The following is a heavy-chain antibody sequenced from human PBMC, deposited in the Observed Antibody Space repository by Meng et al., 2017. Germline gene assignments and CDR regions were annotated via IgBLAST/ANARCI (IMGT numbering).Heavy chain of an antibody. D-gene: IGHD6-19*01. CDR2: IYHGGNT. CDR3: ASWIYSCGWQ. V-gene: IGHV4/OR15-8*02. J-gene: IGHJ4*02. Sequence: QVQRQESGPGLVKPSGTLALTCVVSCGSISSVDWWSWVRQPPGKGLEWIGEIYHGGNTNYNPSLKSRVTISIDKSKNQFSLKLSSVTAADTAVYYCASWIYSCGWQWGQGTLVTVSS. CDR1: CGSISSVDW.